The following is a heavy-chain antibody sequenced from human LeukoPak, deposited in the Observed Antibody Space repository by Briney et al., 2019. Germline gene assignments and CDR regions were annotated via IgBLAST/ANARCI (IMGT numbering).Heavy chain of an antibody. V-gene: IGHV4-59*01. J-gene: IGHJ4*02. CDR1: GGSISSYY. D-gene: IGHD6-19*01. CDR2: IYYSGST. Sequence: SETLSLTCTVSGGSISSYYWSWIRQPPGKGLEWIGYIYYSGSTNYNPSLKSRVTISVDTSKNQFSLKLSSVTAADTAVYYRAASQLWYSSGWYYFDYWGQGTLVTVSS. CDR3: AASQLWYSSGWYYFDY.